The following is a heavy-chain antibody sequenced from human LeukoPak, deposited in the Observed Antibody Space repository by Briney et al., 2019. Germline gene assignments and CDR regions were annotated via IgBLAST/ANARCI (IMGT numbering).Heavy chain of an antibody. D-gene: IGHD5-12*01. CDR2: ISAYNGNK. CDR3: ASSLRFRSFDP. V-gene: IGHV1-18*01. J-gene: IGHJ5*02. Sequence: GASVKVSCKASGYTFTSYGISWVRQAPGQGLEWMGWISAYNGNKKYAQKLQGRVTMTPDTSSSTAYMELRSLRSDDTAVYYCASSLRFRSFDPWGQGTLVTVSS. CDR1: GYTFTSYG.